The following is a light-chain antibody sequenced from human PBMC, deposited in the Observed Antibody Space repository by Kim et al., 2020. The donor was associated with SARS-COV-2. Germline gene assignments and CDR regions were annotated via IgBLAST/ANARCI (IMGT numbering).Light chain of an antibody. CDR1: ESASIN. CDR3: QQYDSWPRT. CDR2: AAS. J-gene: IGKJ1*01. V-gene: IGKV3-15*01. Sequence: VSPGESVTLSCRASESASINLAWYQQKPGQAPRLLISAASSRAPGIPGRFSGSGSGTEFTLTITSLQSEDFAVYYCQQYDSWPRTFGQGTKVDIK.